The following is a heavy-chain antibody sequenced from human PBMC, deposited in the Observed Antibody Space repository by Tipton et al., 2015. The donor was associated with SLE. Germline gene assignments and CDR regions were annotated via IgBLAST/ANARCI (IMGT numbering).Heavy chain of an antibody. CDR3: TRDRYSGGWGA. J-gene: IGHJ5*02. Sequence: PGLVKPSETMSLTCSVSGASINSHYWSWLRQPPGKGLEWIGYIYYTGTTDYNPSLKSRVTISVDRSKNQFSLKLISVTAADTAVYYCTRDRYSGGWGAWGQGTLVAVSS. V-gene: IGHV4-59*11. CDR1: GASINSHY. D-gene: IGHD6-19*01. CDR2: IYYTGTT.